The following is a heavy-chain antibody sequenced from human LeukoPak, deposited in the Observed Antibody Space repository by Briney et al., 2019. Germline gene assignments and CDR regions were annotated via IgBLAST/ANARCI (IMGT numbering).Heavy chain of an antibody. CDR2: IYAGGTT. J-gene: IGHJ5*02. CDR3: ARDSSGWYDH. D-gene: IGHD6-19*01. V-gene: IGHV3-53*01. CDR1: GFTVSTNY. Sequence: GGSLRLSCAASGFTVSTNYMSWVRQAPGRGLEWVSVIYAGGTTYYADSVRGRFNISRDNSTNTLYLQMNSLRDEDTAVYYCARDSSGWYDHWGQGTLVTVSS.